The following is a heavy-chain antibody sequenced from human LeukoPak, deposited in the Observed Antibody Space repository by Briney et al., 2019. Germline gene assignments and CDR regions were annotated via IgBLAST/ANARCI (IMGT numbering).Heavy chain of an antibody. D-gene: IGHD3-22*01. V-gene: IGHV3-21*01. CDR3: AREFYDSSGYYSHYFDY. Sequence: PGGSLRLSCAASGFTFSSYSMNWVRQAPGKGLEWVSSISSSSSYIYYADSVKGRFTISRDNSKNTLYLQMNSLRAEDTAVYYCAREFYDSSGYYSHYFDYWGQGTLVTVSS. CDR2: ISSSSSYI. CDR1: GFTFSSYS. J-gene: IGHJ4*02.